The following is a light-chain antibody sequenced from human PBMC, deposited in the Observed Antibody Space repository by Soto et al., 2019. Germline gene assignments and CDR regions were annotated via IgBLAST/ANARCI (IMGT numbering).Light chain of an antibody. J-gene: IGKJ5*01. CDR2: DVS. V-gene: IGKV3-11*01. CDR1: QSVSDY. CDR3: QQRQYWPPIT. Sequence: IVLTQSPAIISLSPGESASLSCXXSQSVSDYLAWYQQKPGQAPRLXXYDVSKRATGIPARFSGSGSGTDFTLTISSLEPEDCAIYYCQQRQYWPPITFGQGTRLEI.